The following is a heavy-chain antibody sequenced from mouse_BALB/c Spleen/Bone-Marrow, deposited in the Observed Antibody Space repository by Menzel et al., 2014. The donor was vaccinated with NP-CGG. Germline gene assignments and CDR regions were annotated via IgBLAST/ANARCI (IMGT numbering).Heavy chain of an antibody. CDR1: GFNIKDTY. CDR3: ARWEYYAMDY. CDR2: IDPANGNT. D-gene: IGHD4-1*01. V-gene: IGHV14-3*02. Sequence: VQLQQSGAELVKPGASVKLSCTASGFNIKDTYMHWVKQRPEQGLEWIGRIDPANGNTKYDPKFQGKATITADTYSTTTYLQLSSLTSEDTDVYYCARWEYYAMDYWGQGTSVTGSS. J-gene: IGHJ4*01.